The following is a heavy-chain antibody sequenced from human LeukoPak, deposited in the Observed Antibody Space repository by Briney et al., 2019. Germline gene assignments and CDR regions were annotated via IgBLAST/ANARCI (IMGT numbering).Heavy chain of an antibody. CDR2: IYYSGST. CDR3: ARDLLNEGNHLDY. Sequence: MPSETLSLTCTVSGASISSSSYYWGWIRQPPGKGLEWIGSIYYSGSTYYNPSLKSRVTISVDTSKNQFSLKLSSVTAADTAVYYCARDLLNEGNHLDYWGQGTLVTVSS. V-gene: IGHV4-39*07. D-gene: IGHD4-23*01. CDR1: GASISSSSYY. J-gene: IGHJ4*02.